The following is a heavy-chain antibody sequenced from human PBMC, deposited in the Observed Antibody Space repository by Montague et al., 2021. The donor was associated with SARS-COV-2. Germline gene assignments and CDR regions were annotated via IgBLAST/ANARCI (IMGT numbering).Heavy chain of an antibody. V-gene: IGHV4-39*01. J-gene: IGHJ5*02. CDR1: VGSISSSSYY. D-gene: IGHD6-13*01. CDR2: LYYTGST. CDR3: ARDSSSWYYWFDP. Sequence: SETLSLTCTVSVGSISSSSYYWGWIRQPPGKGLEWIGRLYYTGSTYYNPSLKSRVTISVDTSKNQFSLKLSSVTAADTAVYYCARDSSSWYYWFDPWGQGTLVTVSS.